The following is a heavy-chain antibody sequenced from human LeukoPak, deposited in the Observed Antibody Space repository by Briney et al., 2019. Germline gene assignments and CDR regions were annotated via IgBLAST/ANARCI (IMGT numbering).Heavy chain of an antibody. CDR1: GGSISSYY. CDR3: VRTYCSTTSCYRDTSDI. V-gene: IGHV4-4*07. Sequence: SETLSLTCTVSGGSISSYYWSWIRQPAGKGLEWIGRIYTSGSTKYNPSLKSRVTMSVDTSKNQFSLKLSSVTAADTAVYYCVRTYCSTTSCYRDTSDIWGQGTMVTVSS. D-gene: IGHD2-2*01. J-gene: IGHJ3*02. CDR2: IYTSGST.